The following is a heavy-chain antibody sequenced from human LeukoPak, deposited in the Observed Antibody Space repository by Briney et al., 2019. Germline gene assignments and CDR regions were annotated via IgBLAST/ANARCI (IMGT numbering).Heavy chain of an antibody. D-gene: IGHD3-3*01. CDR1: GFSLSTSGVG. V-gene: IGHV2-5*02. CDR2: IYWDDDK. J-gene: IGHJ3*02. Sequence: SGPTLVNPTQTLTLTCTFSGFSLSTSGVGVGWIRQPPGKALEWLALIYWDDDKRYSPSLKSRLTITKDTSKNQVVLTMTNMDPVDTATYYCAHRRAVSGFLEWLFDAFYIWGQGTMVTVSS. CDR3: AHRRAVSGFLEWLFDAFYI.